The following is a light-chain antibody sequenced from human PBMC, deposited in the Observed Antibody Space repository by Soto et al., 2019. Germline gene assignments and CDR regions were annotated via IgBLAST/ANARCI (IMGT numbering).Light chain of an antibody. J-gene: IGKJ4*01. CDR2: AAS. Sequence: DIQMTQSPSSLSASVGDRVTITCRASQGISNYLDWYQQKPGKVPKLLIYAASTFQSGVPSRFSGSGSGTDFTLTISSLQPEDVATYYCQKYNSALLTFCGWTKVEIK. CDR1: QGISNY. CDR3: QKYNSALLT. V-gene: IGKV1-27*01.